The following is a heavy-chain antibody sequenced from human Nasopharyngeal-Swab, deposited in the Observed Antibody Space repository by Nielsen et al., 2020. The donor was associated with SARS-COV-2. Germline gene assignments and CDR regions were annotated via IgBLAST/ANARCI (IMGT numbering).Heavy chain of an antibody. V-gene: IGHV3-11*04. J-gene: IGHJ4*02. Sequence: SCAASGFTFSDYYMSWIRQAPGKGLEYISYISGSGGTIYYGDSIKGRFTISRDNAKNSLYLQMNSLRAEDTAVYYCARDRANWDFDYWGQGTLVTVSS. CDR2: ISGSGGTI. CDR1: GFTFSDYY. D-gene: IGHD7-27*01. CDR3: ARDRANWDFDY.